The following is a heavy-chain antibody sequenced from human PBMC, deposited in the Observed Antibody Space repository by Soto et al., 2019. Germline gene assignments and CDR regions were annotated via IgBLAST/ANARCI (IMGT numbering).Heavy chain of an antibody. V-gene: IGHV3-21*01. Sequence: GESLKISCAASGFTFSSYSMNWVRQAPGKGLEWVSSISSSSSYIYYADSVKGRFTISRDNAKNSLYLQMNSLRAEDTAVYYCARIGVVAATGDYYYMDVWGKGTTVTVSS. CDR2: ISSSSSYI. D-gene: IGHD2-15*01. CDR3: ARIGVVAATGDYYYMDV. CDR1: GFTFSSYS. J-gene: IGHJ6*03.